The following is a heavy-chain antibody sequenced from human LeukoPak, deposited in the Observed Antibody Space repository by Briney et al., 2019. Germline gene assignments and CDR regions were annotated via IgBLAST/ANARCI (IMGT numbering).Heavy chain of an antibody. J-gene: IGHJ4*02. CDR3: ARGNSGYEFDY. D-gene: IGHD5-12*01. CDR1: GFTFSSYS. V-gene: IGHV3-21*01. Sequence: GGSLRLSCAASGFTFSSYSMNWVRQAPGKGLEWVSSISSSSSYIYYADSVKGRFTISRDNAKNSLYLQMNSLRAEDTAVYYCARGNSGYEFDYWGRGTLVTVSS. CDR2: ISSSSSYI.